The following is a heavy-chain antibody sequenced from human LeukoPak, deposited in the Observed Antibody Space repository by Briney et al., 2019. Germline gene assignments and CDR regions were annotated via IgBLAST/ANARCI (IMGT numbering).Heavy chain of an antibody. J-gene: IGHJ3*02. CDR2: ISYSGST. V-gene: IGHV4-59*01. CDR3: ARDGGATSRFDI. CDR1: GGSISSYY. Sequence: SETLSLTCSVSGGSISSYYWSWIRQPPGKGLEWIGYISYSGSTSYNPSLESRVTMSVDTSKNQFSLKLSSVTAADTAVYFCARDGGATSRFDIWGQGTMVTVSS. D-gene: IGHD3-16*01.